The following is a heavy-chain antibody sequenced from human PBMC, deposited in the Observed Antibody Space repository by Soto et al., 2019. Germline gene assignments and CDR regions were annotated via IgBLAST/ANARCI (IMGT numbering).Heavy chain of an antibody. CDR3: GRLEGLATLSYLFAY. J-gene: IGHJ4*02. D-gene: IGHD3-9*01. Sequence: PSETLSLTCAVSGGSISSSSWWSWVRQPPGKGLEWFGGVYHSGSTNYNPSLKSRGTISVDKSRNQFSLKLMSLSAADTAVYYCGRLEGLATLSYLFAYCGQGALVTVSS. CDR1: GGSISSSSW. CDR2: VYHSGST. V-gene: IGHV4-4*02.